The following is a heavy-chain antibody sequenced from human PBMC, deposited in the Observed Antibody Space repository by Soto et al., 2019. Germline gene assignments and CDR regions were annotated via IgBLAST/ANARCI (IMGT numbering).Heavy chain of an antibody. Sequence: QVQLQQWGAGLAKTSETLSLTCAVYGGSFSGYRWSWIRQAPGKGLEWIGDINHTGSTNSNTALKSRVTISIDTCKKQISLRLNSVTAADTAVYYCARGFLRLEAQNTVWALPRDDVFDTWGQGTMVTVSS. CDR2: INHTGST. CDR3: ARGFLRLEAQNTVWALPRDDVFDT. V-gene: IGHV4-34*01. CDR1: GGSFSGYR. D-gene: IGHD1-26*01. J-gene: IGHJ3*02.